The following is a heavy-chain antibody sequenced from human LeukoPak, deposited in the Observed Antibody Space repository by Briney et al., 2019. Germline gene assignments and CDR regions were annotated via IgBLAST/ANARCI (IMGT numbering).Heavy chain of an antibody. D-gene: IGHD3-16*01. J-gene: IGHJ3*01. CDR1: GFTFSGSA. V-gene: IGHV3-73*01. CDR3: ARDFLHLGG. CDR2: IRSKANSYAT. Sequence: GGSLRLSCAASGFTFSGSAMHWVRQASGKGLEWVGRIRSKANSYATAYAASVKGRFTISRDDSKNTAYLQMNSLKTEDTAVYYCARDFLHLGGWGQGTMVTVSS.